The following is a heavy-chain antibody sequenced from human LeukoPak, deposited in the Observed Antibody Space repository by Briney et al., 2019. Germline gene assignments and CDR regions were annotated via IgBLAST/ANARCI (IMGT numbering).Heavy chain of an antibody. V-gene: IGHV1-46*01. CDR2: INPSGGST. CDR3: ARLGGDSSGYYSPFFDY. CDR1: GYTFTSYY. J-gene: IGHJ4*02. D-gene: IGHD3-22*01. Sequence: ASVKVSCKASGYTFTSYYMHWVRQAPGQGLEWMGIINPSGGSTSYAQKFQGRVTMTRDMSTSTVYMELSSLRSKDTAVYYCARLGGDSSGYYSPFFDYWGQGTLVTVSS.